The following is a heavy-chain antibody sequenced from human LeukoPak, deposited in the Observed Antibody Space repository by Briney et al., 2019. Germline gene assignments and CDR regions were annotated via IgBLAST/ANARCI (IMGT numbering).Heavy chain of an antibody. CDR3: AREGGSWPFDY. V-gene: IGHV3-30*04. CDR2: ISYDGSNK. D-gene: IGHD2-15*01. CDR1: GCTFSSYA. Sequence: PGGSLRLSCAASGCTFSSYAMHWVRQAPGKGLEWVAVISYDGSNKYYADSVKGRFTISRDNSKNTLYLQMNSLRAEDTAVYYCAREGGSWPFDYWGQGTLVTVSS. J-gene: IGHJ4*02.